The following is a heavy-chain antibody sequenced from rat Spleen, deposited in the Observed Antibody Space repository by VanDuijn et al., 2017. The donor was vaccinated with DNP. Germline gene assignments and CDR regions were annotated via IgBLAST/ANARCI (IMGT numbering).Heavy chain of an antibody. V-gene: IGHV5S10*01. CDR1: GFTFSNYD. Sequence: EVRLVESGGGLVQPGRSMKLSCAASGFTFSNYDMAWVRQAPKKGLEWVATIIYDVSRTYYRDSVKGRFTISRDNAKSTLYLQMDSLRSEDTATYYCATFEGRDAWGQGTSVTVSS. CDR2: IIYDVSRT. J-gene: IGHJ4*01. CDR3: ATFEGRDA. D-gene: IGHD1-11*01.